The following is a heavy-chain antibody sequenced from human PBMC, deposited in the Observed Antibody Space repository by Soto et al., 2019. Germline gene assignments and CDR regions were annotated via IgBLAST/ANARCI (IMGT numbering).Heavy chain of an antibody. Sequence: SETLSLTCTVAGGSISSNNYYWTWIRQPPGKGLEWIGYIYYSGSTNYNPSLESRVTISVDTSKNQFSLKLTSVTAADTALYYCASLRCSGDTCHSKGTFDYWGQGSLVTVSS. CDR2: IYYSGST. D-gene: IGHD2-15*01. J-gene: IGHJ4*02. CDR3: ASLRCSGDTCHSKGTFDY. CDR1: GGSISSNNYY. V-gene: IGHV4-61*05.